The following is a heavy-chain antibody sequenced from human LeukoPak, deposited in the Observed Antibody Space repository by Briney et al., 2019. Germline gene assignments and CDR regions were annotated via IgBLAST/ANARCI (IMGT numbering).Heavy chain of an antibody. J-gene: IGHJ4*02. Sequence: GGSLRLSCAASGFTFSSSGMHWVRQAPGKGLEWVAIISHDGTKKFYADSVKGRFTVSRDNSKNTLYLQMNSLRPEDTAVYYCAKDGPHSGSYSLYYFEYWGQGTLVTVSS. CDR2: ISHDGTKK. V-gene: IGHV3-30*18. D-gene: IGHD1-26*01. CDR3: AKDGPHSGSYSLYYFEY. CDR1: GFTFSSSG.